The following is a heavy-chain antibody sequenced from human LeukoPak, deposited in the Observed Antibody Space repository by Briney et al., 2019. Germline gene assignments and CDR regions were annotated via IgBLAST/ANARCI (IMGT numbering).Heavy chain of an antibody. J-gene: IGHJ4*02. Sequence: ASVRVSCKASGYTFTGYYMHWVRQAPGQGLEWMGWINPNSGGTNYARKFQGRVTMTRDTSISTAYMELSRLRSDDTAVYYCARTLQWLVPGLIDYWGQGTLVTVSS. CDR2: INPNSGGT. CDR1: GYTFTGYY. D-gene: IGHD6-19*01. CDR3: ARTLQWLVPGLIDY. V-gene: IGHV1-2*02.